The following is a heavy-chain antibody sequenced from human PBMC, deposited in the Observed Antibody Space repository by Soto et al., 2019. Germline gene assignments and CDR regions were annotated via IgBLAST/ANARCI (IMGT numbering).Heavy chain of an antibody. J-gene: IGHJ5*02. D-gene: IGHD3-3*01. CDR2: INSDGSST. Sequence: GGALRLSCAASGFTFSSYWMHWVRQAPGKGLVWVSRINSDGSSTSYADSVKGRFTISRDNAKNTLYLQMNSLRAEDTAVYYCARALGALRFTFDPWGQGTLVTVSS. V-gene: IGHV3-74*01. CDR1: GFTFSSYW. CDR3: ARALGALRFTFDP.